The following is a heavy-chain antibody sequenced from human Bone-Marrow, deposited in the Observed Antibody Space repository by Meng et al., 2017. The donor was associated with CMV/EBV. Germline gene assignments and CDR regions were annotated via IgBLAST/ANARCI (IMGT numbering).Heavy chain of an antibody. D-gene: IGHD3-3*01. CDR2: ISSSSSYI. CDR3: ARDRANRAYDFWSGYYLDYYYGMDV. Sequence: GESLKISCAASGFTFSSYSMNWVRQAPGKGLEWVSSISSSSSYIYYADSVKGRFTISRDNAKNSLYLQMNSLRAEDTAVYYCARDRANRAYDFWSGYYLDYYYGMDVWGQGTTVTVYS. CDR1: GFTFSSYS. J-gene: IGHJ6*01. V-gene: IGHV3-21*01.